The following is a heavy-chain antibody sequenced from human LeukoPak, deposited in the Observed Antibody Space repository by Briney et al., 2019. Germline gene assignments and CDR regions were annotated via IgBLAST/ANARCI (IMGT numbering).Heavy chain of an antibody. CDR3: ARDLYYYDSSGFPSGFDP. J-gene: IGHJ5*02. V-gene: IGHV3-21*01. Sequence: GGSLRLSCAASGFTFSSYSMNWVRQAPGKGLEWVSSISSSSSYIYYADSVKGRFTTSRDNAKNSLYLQMNSLRAEDTAVYYCARDLYYYDSSGFPSGFDPWGQGTLVTVSS. D-gene: IGHD3-22*01. CDR2: ISSSSSYI. CDR1: GFTFSSYS.